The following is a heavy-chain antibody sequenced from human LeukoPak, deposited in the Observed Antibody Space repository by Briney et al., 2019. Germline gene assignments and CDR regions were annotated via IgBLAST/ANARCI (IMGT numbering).Heavy chain of an antibody. D-gene: IGHD2-2*02. V-gene: IGHV4-39*01. J-gene: IGHJ4*02. CDR2: IYYSGST. CDR1: GGSISSSSYY. CDR3: ASLNGGQLLYRGSDY. Sequence: SETLSLTCTVSGGSISSSSYYWGWIRQPPGKGLEWIGSIYYSGSTYYNPSLKSRVTISVDTSKNQFSLKLSSVTAADTAVYYCASLNGGQLLYRGSDYWGQGTLVTVSS.